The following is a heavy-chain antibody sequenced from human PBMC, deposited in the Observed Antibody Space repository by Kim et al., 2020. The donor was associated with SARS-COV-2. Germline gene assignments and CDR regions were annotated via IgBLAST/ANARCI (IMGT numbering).Heavy chain of an antibody. D-gene: IGHD3-22*01. Sequence: GGSLRLSCAASGFTFSSYAMSWVRQAPGKGLEWVSAISGSGGSTYYADSVKGRFTISRDNSKNTLYLQMNSLRAEDTAVYYCAKDPMIVVVITHFDYWGQGTLVTVSS. CDR1: GFTFSSYA. V-gene: IGHV3-23*01. J-gene: IGHJ4*02. CDR2: ISGSGGST. CDR3: AKDPMIVVVITHFDY.